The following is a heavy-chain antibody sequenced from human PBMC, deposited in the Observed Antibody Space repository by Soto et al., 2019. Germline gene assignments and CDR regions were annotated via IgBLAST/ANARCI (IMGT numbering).Heavy chain of an antibody. CDR3: ATSFGVAAAGPFDY. D-gene: IGHD6-13*01. CDR1: GGSISSGGYY. Sequence: QVQLQESGPGLVKPSQTLSLTCTVSGGSISSGGYYWSWIRQHPGKGLEWIGHIYYSGSTYYNPSLKSLVTISVDASENQFSLDLSAVTAADTAVYYCATSFGVAAAGPFDYWGQGALVTVSS. J-gene: IGHJ4*02. CDR2: IYYSGST. V-gene: IGHV4-31*01.